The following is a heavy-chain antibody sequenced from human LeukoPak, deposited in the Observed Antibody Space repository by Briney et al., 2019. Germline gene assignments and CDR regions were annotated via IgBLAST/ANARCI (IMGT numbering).Heavy chain of an antibody. D-gene: IGHD2-15*01. CDR2: IHYSGST. V-gene: IGHV4-39*01. J-gene: IGHJ3*02. Sequence: SETLSLTCTVSGGSISSSSYYWGWIRQPPGKGLEWIGSIHYSGSTYYKPSLKSRVTISVDTSKNQFSLKLSSVTAADTAVYYCASLIDIVVVVAADAFDIWGQGTMVTVSS. CDR1: GGSISSSSYY. CDR3: ASLIDIVVVVAADAFDI.